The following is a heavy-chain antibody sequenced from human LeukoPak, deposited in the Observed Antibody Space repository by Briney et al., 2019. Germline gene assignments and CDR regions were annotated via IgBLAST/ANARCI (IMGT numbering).Heavy chain of an antibody. CDR2: IDPSSTYI. CDR1: RFTFSSYT. V-gene: IGHV3-21*01. CDR3: ARDRFIAAAALDY. J-gene: IGHJ4*02. Sequence: GGSLRLSCSASRFTFSSYTMNWVRQAPGKGLEWVSSIDPSSTYIYYADSVKGRFTISRDNAKNSLYLQMNSLRAEDTAVYYCARDRFIAAAALDYWGQGTLVTVSS. D-gene: IGHD6-13*01.